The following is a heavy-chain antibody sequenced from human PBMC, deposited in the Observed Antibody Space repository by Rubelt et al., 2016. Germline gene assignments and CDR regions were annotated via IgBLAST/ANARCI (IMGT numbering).Heavy chain of an antibody. CDR3: ARDRSHLTLIHPNDAFDI. Sequence: WVRQAPGTGLEWVANIKQDGSEKNYVDSVKGRFTISRDNANSSLYLQMNSLRAEDTAVYYCARDRSHLTLIHPNDAFDIWGQGTMVIVSS. J-gene: IGHJ3*02. CDR2: IKQDGSEK. V-gene: IGHV3-7*01.